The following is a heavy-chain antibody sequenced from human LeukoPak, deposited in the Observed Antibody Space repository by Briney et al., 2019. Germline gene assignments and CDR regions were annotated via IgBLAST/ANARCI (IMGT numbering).Heavy chain of an antibody. V-gene: IGHV4-59*01. J-gene: IGHJ3*02. D-gene: IGHD1-26*01. CDR1: GGSISDNY. CDR2: IFYSGAT. CDR3: ARNNNFVGTTNNDAFDI. Sequence: PSETLSLTCTVSGGSISDNYWSWIRQPPGKGLEWLSYIFYSGATKYNPSLKSRVTTSFDTSRKQFSLRLSSVTAADTAVYYCARNNNFVGTTNNDAFDIWGQGTMVTVS.